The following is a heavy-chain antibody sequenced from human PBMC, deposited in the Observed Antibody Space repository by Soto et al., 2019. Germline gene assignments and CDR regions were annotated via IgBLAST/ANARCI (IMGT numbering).Heavy chain of an antibody. D-gene: IGHD1-7*01. J-gene: IGHJ4*02. CDR3: AKDKMYNWNYFFEY. CDR2: ISGSGIST. CDR1: GFIFSSYA. V-gene: IGHV3-23*01. Sequence: GGSLRLSCAASGFIFSSYAISWVRQAPGKGLEWVSGISGSGISTNYADSVKGRFTISRDNSKNTVYLQMNSLRAEDTAVYYCAKDKMYNWNYFFEYWGQGTLVTVSS.